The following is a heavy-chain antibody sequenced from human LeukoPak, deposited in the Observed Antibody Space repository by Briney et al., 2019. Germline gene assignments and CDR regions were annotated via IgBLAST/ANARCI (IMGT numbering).Heavy chain of an antibody. CDR2: IKHDGSET. CDR1: GFTFSSIW. V-gene: IGHV3-7*02. D-gene: IGHD3-16*01. J-gene: IGHJ6*02. CDR3: AKNGGPHGMDV. Sequence: GGSLRLSCATSGFTFSSIWMSWVRQAPGKGLEWVANIKHDGSETNYVDSVKGRFTISRDNAKNSLHLQMNSLKVEDTAVYYCAKNGGPHGMDVWGQGTTVTVSS.